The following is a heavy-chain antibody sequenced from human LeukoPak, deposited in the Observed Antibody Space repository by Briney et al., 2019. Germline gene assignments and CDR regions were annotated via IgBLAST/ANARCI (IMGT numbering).Heavy chain of an antibody. J-gene: IGHJ4*02. CDR3: ARAGRKGIY. D-gene: IGHD2/OR15-2a*01. CDR2: INHSGST. CDR1: GGSFSDYY. V-gene: IGHV4-34*01. Sequence: SETLSLTCAVYGGSFSDYYWSWIRHPPGKGLEWIGEINHSGSTNYNPSLKSRGPISVDTSKNQFALKLSSVTAADTAVYYCARAGRKGIYWGQGNLVTVSS.